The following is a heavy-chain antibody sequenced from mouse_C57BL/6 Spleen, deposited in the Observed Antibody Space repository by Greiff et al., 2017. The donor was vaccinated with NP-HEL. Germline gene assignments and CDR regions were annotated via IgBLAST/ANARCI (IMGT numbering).Heavy chain of an antibody. CDR1: GYSITSGYY. V-gene: IGHV3-6*01. J-gene: IGHJ4*01. CDR3: AREPYGSSPSYAMDY. Sequence: EVKLVESGPGLVKPSQSLSLTCSVTGYSITSGYYWNWIRQFPGNKLEWMGYISYDGSNNYNPSLKNRISITRDTSKNQFFLKLNSVTTEDTATYYCAREPYGSSPSYAMDYWGQGTSVTVSS. CDR2: ISYDGSN. D-gene: IGHD1-1*01.